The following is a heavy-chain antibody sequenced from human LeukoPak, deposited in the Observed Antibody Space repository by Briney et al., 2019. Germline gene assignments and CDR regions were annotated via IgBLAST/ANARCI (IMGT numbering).Heavy chain of an antibody. D-gene: IGHD6-19*01. CDR2: LSGSGITT. Sequence: GGSLRLSCAASGFTFSNSAMSWVRQAPGRGLEWGSTLSGSGITTYYADSVKGRFTISRDNSKNTLYLQMNSLRAEDTAVYYCAKGIYSSGWSYFDYWGHGTLVTVSS. J-gene: IGHJ4*01. V-gene: IGHV3-23*01. CDR1: GFTFSNSA. CDR3: AKGIYSSGWSYFDY.